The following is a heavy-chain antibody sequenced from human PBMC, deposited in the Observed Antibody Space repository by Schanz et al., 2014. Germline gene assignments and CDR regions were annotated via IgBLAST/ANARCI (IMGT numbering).Heavy chain of an antibody. CDR2: ISSSSSTR. V-gene: IGHV3-48*01. CDR1: GFGFSSYS. D-gene: IGHD3-3*01. CDR3: VRDSFFAFDY. J-gene: IGHJ4*02. Sequence: VQLVESGGGLIQPGGSLRLSCAASGFGFSSYSMNWVRQAPGKGLEWVSYISSSSSTRYYADSVKGRFTISRDNAKNSLFLQMNSLRAEDTAVYYCVRDSFFAFDYWGQGTLDTVSS.